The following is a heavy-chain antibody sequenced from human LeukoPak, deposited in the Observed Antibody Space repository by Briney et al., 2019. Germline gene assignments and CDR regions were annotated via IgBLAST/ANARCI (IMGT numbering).Heavy chain of an antibody. Sequence: ASVKVSCKASGYIFANYGFAWVRQAPGQGLEWMGWINTYNGNTKYSQKLQGRVTVTTDTSTSTAYMELRSLASDDTAVYYCAREPISSGTYYPRSDYWGQGTLVTVCS. CDR2: INTYNGNT. V-gene: IGHV1-18*01. CDR3: AREPISSGTYYPRSDY. D-gene: IGHD3-10*01. CDR1: GYIFANYG. J-gene: IGHJ4*02.